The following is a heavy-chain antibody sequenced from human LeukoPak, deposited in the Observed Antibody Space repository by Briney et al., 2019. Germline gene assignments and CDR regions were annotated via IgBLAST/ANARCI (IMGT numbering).Heavy chain of an antibody. J-gene: IGHJ2*01. CDR3: ARFWGVIKAHDL. V-gene: IGHV4-4*02. D-gene: IGHD3-10*01. CDR2: IYHSGST. CDR1: GGSISSSNW. Sequence: PSETLSLTCAVSGGSISSSNWWSWVRQPPGQGLEWIGEIYHSGSTNYNPSLKSRVTISVDKSKNQFSLKLSSVTAADTAVYYCARFWGVIKAHDLWGRGTLVTVSS.